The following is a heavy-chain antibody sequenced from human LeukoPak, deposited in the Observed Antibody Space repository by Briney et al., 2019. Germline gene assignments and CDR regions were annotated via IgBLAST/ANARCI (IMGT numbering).Heavy chain of an antibody. J-gene: IGHJ5*02. CDR2: IYHSGST. V-gene: IGHV4-38-2*01. D-gene: IGHD2-2*01. CDR1: GYSISSGYY. CDR3: ARGGIVVVPAADNWFDP. Sequence: SETLSLTCAVSGYSISSGYYWGWIRQPPGKGLEWIGSIYHSGSTYYNPSLKSRVTISVDTSKNQFSLKLSSVTAAETAVYYCARGGIVVVPAADNWFDPWGQGTLVTVSS.